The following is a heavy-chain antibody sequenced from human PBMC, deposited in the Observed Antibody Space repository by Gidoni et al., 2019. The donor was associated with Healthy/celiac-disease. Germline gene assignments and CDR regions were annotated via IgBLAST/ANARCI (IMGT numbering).Heavy chain of an antibody. Sequence: QVQLQQWGAGLLKPSETLSLTCAVYGGSFSGYYWSWIRQPPGKGLEWIGEINHSGSTNYNPSLKSRVTISVDTSKSQFSLKLSSVTAADTAVYYCARGLTYYYDSSCYYFDYWGQGTLVTVSS. CDR2: INHSGST. CDR3: ARGLTYYYDSSCYYFDY. D-gene: IGHD3-22*01. CDR1: GGSFSGYY. J-gene: IGHJ4*02. V-gene: IGHV4-34*01.